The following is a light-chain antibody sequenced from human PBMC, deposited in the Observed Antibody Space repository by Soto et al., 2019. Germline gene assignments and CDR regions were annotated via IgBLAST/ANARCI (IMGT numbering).Light chain of an antibody. CDR3: QQRSNWPPKYT. CDR1: QSVSSY. V-gene: IGKV3-11*01. CDR2: DAS. Sequence: EIVLTQSPATLSLSPGERATLSCRASQSVSSYLAWYQQKPGQAPRLLIYDASNRATGIPARFSGSGSGTEFTLTISSLEPEDFAVDYCQQRSNWPPKYTFGQGTKLEIK. J-gene: IGKJ2*01.